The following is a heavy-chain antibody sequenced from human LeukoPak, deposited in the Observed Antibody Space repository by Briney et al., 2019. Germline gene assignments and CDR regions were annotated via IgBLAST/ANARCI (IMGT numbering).Heavy chain of an antibody. J-gene: IGHJ4*02. D-gene: IGHD3-10*01. CDR2: IMADGGEK. V-gene: IGHV3-7*01. CDR1: GFTFSNYW. Sequence: GSLRLSCAASGFTFSNYWMNWVRQAPGQGLEWVAYIMADGGEKNYLDSVKGRFTISTDNAKNSVYLQMNSLRADDTAVYYCARGPNYMIRGVHRGYFDYWGQGTLVTVSS. CDR3: ARGPNYMIRGVHRGYFDY.